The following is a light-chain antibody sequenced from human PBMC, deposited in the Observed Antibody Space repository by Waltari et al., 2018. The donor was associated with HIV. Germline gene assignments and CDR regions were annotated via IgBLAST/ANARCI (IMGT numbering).Light chain of an antibody. Sequence: DIQMTQSPSSLSASVGDRVTITCRASQSIGSSLNWYQQKPGKAPNLLIYTTRRLQGGVPSRFSGTRSGTDFTLTITSLQPADFATYFCQQSYITPYTFGQGTKLEIK. J-gene: IGKJ2*01. CDR2: TTR. CDR1: QSIGSS. V-gene: IGKV1-39*01. CDR3: QQSYITPYT.